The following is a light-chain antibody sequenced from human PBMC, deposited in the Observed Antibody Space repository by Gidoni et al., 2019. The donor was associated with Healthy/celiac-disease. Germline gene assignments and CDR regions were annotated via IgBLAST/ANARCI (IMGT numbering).Light chain of an antibody. V-gene: IGKV3-11*01. Sequence: ELVLTQSPATLSLSPGERAPPSCRASQSVSSYLAWYQQKPGQAPRLLIYDASNRATGIPARFSGSGSGTDFTLTISSLEPEDFAVYYCQQRSNWPLTFGGGTKVEIK. CDR1: QSVSSY. CDR3: QQRSNWPLT. CDR2: DAS. J-gene: IGKJ4*01.